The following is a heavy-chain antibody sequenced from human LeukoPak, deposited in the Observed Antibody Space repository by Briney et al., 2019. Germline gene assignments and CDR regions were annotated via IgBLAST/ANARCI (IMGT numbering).Heavy chain of an antibody. V-gene: IGHV3-23*01. Sequence: GGSLRLSCAASGFTFSIYAMSWVRQAPGKGLEWVSAISESGASTYFADSVKGRFTISRDNSKNTLYVQMNSLRAEDTAVYYCAKSPGYDILTGYPFAYWGQGSLVTVSS. CDR3: AKSPGYDILTGYPFAY. J-gene: IGHJ4*02. D-gene: IGHD3-9*01. CDR1: GFTFSIYA. CDR2: ISESGAST.